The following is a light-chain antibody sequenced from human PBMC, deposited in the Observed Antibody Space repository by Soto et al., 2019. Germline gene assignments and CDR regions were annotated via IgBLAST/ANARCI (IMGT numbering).Light chain of an antibody. Sequence: DIQMTQSPSSVSASVGDRVTLTCRASQHISSWLAWYQQKPGKAPKLLIAAASILQSGVPSRFSGSGYRTDLALTVSSLQPEDFATYFCQQPNTFPFTFGPGTRREI. CDR2: AAS. J-gene: IGKJ3*01. CDR1: QHISSW. CDR3: QQPNTFPFT. V-gene: IGKV1-12*02.